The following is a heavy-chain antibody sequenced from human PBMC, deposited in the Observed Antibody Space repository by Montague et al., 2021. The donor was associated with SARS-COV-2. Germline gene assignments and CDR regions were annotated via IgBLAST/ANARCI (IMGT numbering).Heavy chain of an antibody. CDR1: GFSLSTSGVG. V-gene: IGHV2-5*02. J-gene: IGHJ4*03. CDR3: AHRDSGRIAAAGFDY. CDR2: IYWDDDK. D-gene: IGHD6-13*01. Sequence: PALVKPTQTLTLTCTFSGFSLSTSGVGVGWIRQPPGKALEWLALIYWDDDKCYSPSLKSRLTITKDTSKNRVVLTMTNMDPVDTATYYCAHRDSGRIAAAGFDYRGPGTLVPVSS.